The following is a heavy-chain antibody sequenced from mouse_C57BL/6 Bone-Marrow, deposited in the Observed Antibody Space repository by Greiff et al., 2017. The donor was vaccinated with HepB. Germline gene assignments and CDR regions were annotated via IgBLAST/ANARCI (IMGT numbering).Heavy chain of an antibody. J-gene: IGHJ3*01. CDR3: ARWGTTGGFAY. V-gene: IGHV1-64*01. Sequence: QVQLQQSGAELVKPGASVKLSCKASGYTFTSYWMHWVKQRPGQGLEWIGMIHPNSGSTNYNEKFKSKATLTVDKSSSTAYMQLSSLTSEDSAVYYCARWGTTGGFAYWGQGTLVTVSA. D-gene: IGHD1-1*01. CDR2: IHPNSGST. CDR1: GYTFTSYW.